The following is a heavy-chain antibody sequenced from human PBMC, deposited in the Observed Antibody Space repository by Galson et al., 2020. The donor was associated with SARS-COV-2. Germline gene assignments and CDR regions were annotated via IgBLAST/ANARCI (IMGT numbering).Heavy chain of an antibody. D-gene: IGHD2-15*01. Sequence: ASVKVSCKASRYSFTSYGMSWVRQAPGQGLEWIGWVSGYNGNTDYAQNVQGRVTMSADTYTSTVYMELWSLRSDDTAVYYCARSGKRYCSGGTCYFDYWGQGTLLTVSS. CDR3: ARSGKRYCSGGTCYFDY. CDR2: VSGYNGNT. CDR1: RYSFTSYG. J-gene: IGHJ4*01. V-gene: IGHV1-18*01.